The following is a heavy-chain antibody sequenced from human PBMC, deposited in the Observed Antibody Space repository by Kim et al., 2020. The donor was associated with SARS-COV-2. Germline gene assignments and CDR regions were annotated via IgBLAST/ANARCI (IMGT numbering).Heavy chain of an antibody. CDR3: ARSKYYDSSGLGD. D-gene: IGHD3-22*01. Sequence: YAQKLQGRVTMTTATSTSTAYMELRSLRSDDTAVYYCARSKYYDSSGLGDWGQGTLVTVSS. J-gene: IGHJ4*02. V-gene: IGHV1-18*01.